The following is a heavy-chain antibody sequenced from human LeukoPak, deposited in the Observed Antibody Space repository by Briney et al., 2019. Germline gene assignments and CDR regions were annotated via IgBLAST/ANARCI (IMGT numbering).Heavy chain of an antibody. V-gene: IGHV4-39*01. CDR3: AEDYGSGRDDGAFDI. D-gene: IGHD3-10*01. CDR2: IYYSGST. CDR1: GDSISSSSYY. Sequence: PSETLSLTCTVSGDSISSSSYYWGWIRQPPGKGLEWIGSIYYSGSTYYNPSLKSRVTISVDTSKNQFSLKLSSVTAADTAVYYCAEDYGSGRDDGAFDIWGQGTMVTVSS. J-gene: IGHJ3*02.